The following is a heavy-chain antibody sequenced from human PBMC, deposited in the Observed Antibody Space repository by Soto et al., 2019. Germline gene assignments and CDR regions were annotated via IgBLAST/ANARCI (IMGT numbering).Heavy chain of an antibody. V-gene: IGHV5-51*01. CDR3: ARDYYCDSSDYDPTSPPLGMDD. CDR2: IYPGDSDI. CDR1: GYSFTSYW. Sequence: PGESLKISCKGSGYSFTSYWIAWVRQVPGKGLELMGVIYPGDSDIRYSPSFQGQVTISADKSISTAYLQWSSLKASDSAMYFCARDYYCDSSDYDPTSPPLGMDDWGQGTMVTVSS. J-gene: IGHJ6*02. D-gene: IGHD3-22*01.